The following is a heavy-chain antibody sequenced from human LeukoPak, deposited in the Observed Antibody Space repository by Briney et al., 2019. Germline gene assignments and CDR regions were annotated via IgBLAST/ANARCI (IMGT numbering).Heavy chain of an antibody. D-gene: IGHD2-2*01. CDR3: ARSPITSPFYFDY. CDR1: GFAFDEHG. Sequence: GGSLRLSCTASGFAFDEHGMSWVRQVPGKGLEWVSGINWSGGSTGYADPLRGRFTISRDNAKNSLYLQMDSLRAEDTALYYCARSPITSPFYFDYWGQGTLVTVSS. CDR2: INWSGGST. J-gene: IGHJ4*02. V-gene: IGHV3-20*04.